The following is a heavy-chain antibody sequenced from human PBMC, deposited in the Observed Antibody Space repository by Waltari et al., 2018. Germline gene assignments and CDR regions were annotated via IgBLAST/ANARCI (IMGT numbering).Heavy chain of an antibody. Sequence: EVQLVESGGGLVQPGGSLRLSCAASGFTFSSYWMSWVRQAPGKGLEWVAHIKQDGSEKYYVDSVKGRVTISRENAKNSLYLQMNSLRAEDTAVYYCAMSTVTTMAYYFDYWGQGTLVTVSS. CDR3: AMSTVTTMAYYFDY. J-gene: IGHJ4*02. CDR1: GFTFSSYW. CDR2: IKQDGSEK. V-gene: IGHV3-7*01. D-gene: IGHD4-17*01.